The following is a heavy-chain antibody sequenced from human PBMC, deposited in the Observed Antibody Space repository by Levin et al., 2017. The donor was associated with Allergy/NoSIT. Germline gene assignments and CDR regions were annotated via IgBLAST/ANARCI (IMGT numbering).Heavy chain of an antibody. CDR1: GFSLPTSGMC. V-gene: IGHV2-70*11. CDR3: ARATNHYYGRGFDY. CDR2: IDWDDDK. D-gene: IGHD3-10*01. J-gene: IGHJ4*02. Sequence: QTPSLTCTFSGFSLPTSGMCVSWIRQPPGNALEWLARIDWDDDKYYSTSLKTRLPISRDTPKNQVVLTMTSMDPVDTATYYCARATNHYYGRGFDYWGQGTPVTVSS.